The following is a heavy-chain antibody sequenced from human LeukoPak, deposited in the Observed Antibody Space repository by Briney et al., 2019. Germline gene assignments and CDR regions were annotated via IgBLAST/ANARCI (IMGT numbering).Heavy chain of an antibody. Sequence: SETLSLTCTVSGGSISDYYWSWIRQPPGKGLEWIGYFYIGGTNYNPSLSSRVTMSVDTPKTQFSLNLRSVTAADTAVYYCARRMRDWYFDLWGRGTLVTVSS. J-gene: IGHJ2*01. CDR1: GGSISDYY. CDR3: ARRMRDWYFDL. CDR2: FYIGGT. V-gene: IGHV4-59*08.